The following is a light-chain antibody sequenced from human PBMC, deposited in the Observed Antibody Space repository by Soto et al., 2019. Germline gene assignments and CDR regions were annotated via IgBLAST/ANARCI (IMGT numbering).Light chain of an antibody. CDR2: DAF. CDR1: QSVGSY. J-gene: IGKJ4*01. CDR3: QQRSSWPLT. Sequence: EIVLTQSPATLSLSPGERATISCRASQSVGSYFAWYQQKPGQAPRLLIYDAFSRATGIPARFSGSGSGTDFTLTISSLEPEDFAVYFCQQRSSWPLTFGGGTKVDIK. V-gene: IGKV3-11*01.